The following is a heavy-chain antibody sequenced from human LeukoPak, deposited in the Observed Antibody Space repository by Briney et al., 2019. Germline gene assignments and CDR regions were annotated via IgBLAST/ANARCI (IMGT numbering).Heavy chain of an antibody. D-gene: IGHD4-11*01. J-gene: IGHJ6*03. CDR1: GGSISTYY. CDR3: ARCDYSNPAYYYYMDV. CDR2: IYTSGST. Sequence: SETLSLTCTVSGGSISTYYWSWIRQPAGKGLERIGRIYTSGSTNYNPSLKSRVTMSVDTSKNQFSLKLSSVTAADTAVYYCARCDYSNPAYYYYMDVWGKGTTVTVSS. V-gene: IGHV4-4*07.